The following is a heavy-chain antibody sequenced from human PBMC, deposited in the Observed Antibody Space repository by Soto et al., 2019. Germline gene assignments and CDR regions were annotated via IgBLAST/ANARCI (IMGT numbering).Heavy chain of an antibody. CDR2: IIPILGIA. V-gene: IGHV1-69*04. CDR3: ARDHPGAVGYCSGGSCHNYYYYMDV. CDR1: GGTFSSYT. D-gene: IGHD2-15*01. J-gene: IGHJ6*03. Sequence: SVKVSCKASGGTFSSYTISWVRQAPGQGLEWMGRIIPILGIANYAQKFQGRVTITADKSTSTAYMELSSLRSEDTAVYYCARDHPGAVGYCSGGSCHNYYYYMDVWGKGTTVTVSS.